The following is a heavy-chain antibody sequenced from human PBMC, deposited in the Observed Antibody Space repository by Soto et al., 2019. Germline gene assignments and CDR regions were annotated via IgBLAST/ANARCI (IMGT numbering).Heavy chain of an antibody. CDR3: ERHAADIAVVEDYYYYGMDV. V-gene: IGHV5-51*01. D-gene: IGHD6-19*01. CDR1: GYSFTSYW. CDR2: IYPGDSDT. J-gene: IGHJ6*02. Sequence: EVQLVQSGAEVKKPGESLKISCKGSGYSFTSYWIGWVRQMPGKGLEWMGIIYPGDSDTRYSPSFQGQVTISADKSISTAYLQWSSLKASDTAMYYCERHAADIAVVEDYYYYGMDVWGQGTTVTVSS.